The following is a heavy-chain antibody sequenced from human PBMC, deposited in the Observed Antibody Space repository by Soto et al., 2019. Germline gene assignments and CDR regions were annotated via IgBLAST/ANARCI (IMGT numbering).Heavy chain of an antibody. CDR3: ARARGARYFDY. CDR2: IYYSGST. CDR1: GGSISNYY. J-gene: IGHJ4*02. D-gene: IGHD2-15*01. Sequence: PSETLSLTCTVSGGSISNYYWAWIRQPPGKGLEWIGYIYYSGSTNYNPSLKSRVTISVDTSKNQFSLKLSSVTAADTAVYYCARARGARYFDYWGQGTLVTVS. V-gene: IGHV4-59*08.